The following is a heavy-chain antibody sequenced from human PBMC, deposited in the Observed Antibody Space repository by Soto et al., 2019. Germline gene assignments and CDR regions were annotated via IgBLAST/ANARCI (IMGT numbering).Heavy chain of an antibody. Sequence: QVQLVHSGAEVKKPGASVKVSCKASGYTFTRYAMHWVRQAPGQRLEWMGWINAGNGNTKYSQKFQGRVTITTDTSASTAYMELSSLRSEDTAVYYCARDGAVAGDSNFDYWGQGTLVTVFS. V-gene: IGHV1-3*01. CDR2: INAGNGNT. J-gene: IGHJ4*02. D-gene: IGHD6-19*01. CDR1: GYTFTRYA. CDR3: ARDGAVAGDSNFDY.